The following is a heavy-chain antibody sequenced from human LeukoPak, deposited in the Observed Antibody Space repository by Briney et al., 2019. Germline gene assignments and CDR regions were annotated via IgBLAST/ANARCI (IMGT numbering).Heavy chain of an antibody. CDR2: ISAYNGNT. Sequence: RAASVKVSWKASGYTFTSYGISWVRQAPGQGLEWMGWISAYNGNTNYAQKLQGRVTMTTDTSTSTAYMELRSLRSDDTAVYYCARVGLDYSNYGTLDYWGQGTLVTVSS. V-gene: IGHV1-18*01. CDR3: ARVGLDYSNYGTLDY. CDR1: GYTFTSYG. D-gene: IGHD4-11*01. J-gene: IGHJ4*02.